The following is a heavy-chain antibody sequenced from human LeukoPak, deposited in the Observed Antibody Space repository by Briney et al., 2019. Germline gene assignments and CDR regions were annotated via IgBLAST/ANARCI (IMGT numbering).Heavy chain of an antibody. CDR2: ISSSGGGT. CDR3: AKPTVAVAGTRWFDP. Sequence: GGSLRLSCAASGFTFSSYAMSWVRQAPGKGLEWVSAISSSGGGTYYADSVKGRFTISRDNSKNTLYLQTNSLRAEDTAVYYCAKPTVAVAGTRWFDPWGQGTLVTVSP. V-gene: IGHV3-23*01. D-gene: IGHD6-19*01. J-gene: IGHJ5*02. CDR1: GFTFSSYA.